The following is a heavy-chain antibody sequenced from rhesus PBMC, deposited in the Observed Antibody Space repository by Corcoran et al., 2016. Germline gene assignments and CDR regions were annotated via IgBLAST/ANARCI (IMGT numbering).Heavy chain of an antibody. CDR3: ATDLDCGSDSDY. Sequence: EVQLVETGGGLVQPGGSLKLSCTASGFTFSSYGMSWVRQAPGKGLEWVSSINRGGGTTYYADSVKDRFTISRDNAKTTLSLQMNSLRAEDTAVYYCATDLDCGSDSDYWGQGVLVTVSS. J-gene: IGHJ4*01. V-gene: IGHV3S5*01. D-gene: IGHD4-4*01. CDR2: INRGGGTT. CDR1: GFTFSSYG.